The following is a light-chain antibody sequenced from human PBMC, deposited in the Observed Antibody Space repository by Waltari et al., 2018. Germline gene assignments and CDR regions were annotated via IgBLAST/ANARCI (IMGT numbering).Light chain of an antibody. V-gene: IGLV8-61*01. CDR2: STN. Sequence: QTVVTQESSFSVSPGGTVTLPCGLSSGSVSTSYYPSWYPQTPGQAPRTLIYSTNTRSSGVPDRFSGSILGNKAALTITGAQADDESDYYCVLYMGSGISVFGGGTKLTVL. J-gene: IGLJ3*02. CDR3: VLYMGSGISV. CDR1: SGSVSTSYY.